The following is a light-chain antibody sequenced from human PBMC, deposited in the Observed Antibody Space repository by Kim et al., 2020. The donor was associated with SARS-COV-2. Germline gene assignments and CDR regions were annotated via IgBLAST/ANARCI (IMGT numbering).Light chain of an antibody. V-gene: IGKV3-20*01. CDR1: QSGSSSY. Sequence: SPGERATLSCRASQSGSSSYLAWYQQKPGQAPRLLIYGASSRATGIPDRFSGSGSGTDFTLTISRLEPEDFAVYYCQQYGSSPRAFGGGTKVDIK. CDR2: GAS. J-gene: IGKJ4*01. CDR3: QQYGSSPRA.